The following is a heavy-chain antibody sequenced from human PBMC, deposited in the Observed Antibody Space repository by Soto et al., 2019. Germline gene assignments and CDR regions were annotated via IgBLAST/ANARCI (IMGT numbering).Heavy chain of an antibody. CDR1: GGSISSSSYY. Sequence: PSETLSLTCTVSGGSISSSSYYWGWIRQPPGKGLEWIGSIYYSGSTYYNPSLKSRVTISVDTSKNQFSLKLSSVTAADTAVYYCARLQGLRLEGSFDYWGQGTLVTVSS. CDR3: ARLQGLRLEGSFDY. V-gene: IGHV4-39*01. CDR2: IYYSGST. J-gene: IGHJ4*02. D-gene: IGHD3-16*01.